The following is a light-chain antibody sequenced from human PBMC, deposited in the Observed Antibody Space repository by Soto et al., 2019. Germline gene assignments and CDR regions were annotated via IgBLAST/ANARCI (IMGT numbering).Light chain of an antibody. Sequence: QSVLTQPPSASGTPGQRVTISCSGSSSNIGSNFVYWYQQFPGTAPKLLIYRNNQRPSGVPDRFSGSKSGTSASLAISGLPSEDEAYYYFAAWDDSLSGWVFGGVTKLTVL. CDR2: RNN. J-gene: IGLJ3*02. CDR3: AAWDDSLSGWV. V-gene: IGLV1-47*01. CDR1: SSNIGSNF.